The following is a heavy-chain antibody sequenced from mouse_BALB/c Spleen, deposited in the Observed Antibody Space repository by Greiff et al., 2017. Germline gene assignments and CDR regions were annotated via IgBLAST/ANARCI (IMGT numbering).Heavy chain of an antibody. CDR3: ASNYDYAMDY. Sequence: EVQLVESGGGLVKPGGSLKLSCAASGFTFSSYAMSWVRQTPEKRLEWVATISSGGSYTYYPDSVKGRFTISRDNAKNTLYLQMSSLRSEDTAMYYCASNYDYAMDYWGQGTSVTVSS. CDR2: ISSGGSYT. CDR1: GFTFSSYA. J-gene: IGHJ4*01. V-gene: IGHV5-9-3*01. D-gene: IGHD2-1*01.